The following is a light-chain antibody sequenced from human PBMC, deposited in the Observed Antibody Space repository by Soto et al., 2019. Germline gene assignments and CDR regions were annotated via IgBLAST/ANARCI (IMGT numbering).Light chain of an antibody. CDR2: AAS. CDR1: QSVSSYY. CDR3: RQYGSSPWT. Sequence: EIVLTQSPGTLSLSPGERATLSCRASQSVSSYYLAWYQQKPGQAPRLLIYAASSRAPGIPDRFSGSGSETDFTLTITRLESEDFAVYSCRQYGSSPWTFGQGTKV. V-gene: IGKV3-20*01. J-gene: IGKJ1*01.